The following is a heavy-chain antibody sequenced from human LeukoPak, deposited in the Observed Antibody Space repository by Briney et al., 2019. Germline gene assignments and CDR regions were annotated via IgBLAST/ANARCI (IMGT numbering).Heavy chain of an antibody. V-gene: IGHV3-7*05. J-gene: IGHJ4*02. CDR2: IKQGGSER. Sequence: PGGSLRLSCAASGFTFNTYWMTWVRQAPGKGLEWVAHIKQGGSERYYVDSVKGRFTISRDDAKNSLYLQMNSLRDEDTAVYHCARAGRPAAADYWGQGTLVTVSS. CDR1: GFTFNTYW. D-gene: IGHD6-13*01. CDR3: ARAGRPAAADY.